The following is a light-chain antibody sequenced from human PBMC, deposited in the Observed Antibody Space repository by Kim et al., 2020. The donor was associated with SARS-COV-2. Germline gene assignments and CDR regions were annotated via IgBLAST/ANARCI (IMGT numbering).Light chain of an antibody. Sequence: APGKTARSNCGGNNIGSKSVHWYQQKPGQAPVLVIYYDSDRPSGIPERFSGSNSGNTATLTISRVEAGDEADYYCQVWDSSSDHPVFGGGTKLTVL. V-gene: IGLV3-21*04. J-gene: IGLJ3*02. CDR1: NIGSKS. CDR3: QVWDSSSDHPV. CDR2: YDS.